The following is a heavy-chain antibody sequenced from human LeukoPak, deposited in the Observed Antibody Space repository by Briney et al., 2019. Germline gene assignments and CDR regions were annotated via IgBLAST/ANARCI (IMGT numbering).Heavy chain of an antibody. CDR2: IYYSGST. J-gene: IGHJ4*02. Sequence: IPSETLSLTCTVSGGSISSYYWSWIRQPPGKGLEWIGYIYYSGSTNYNPSLKGQVTISVDTSKNQFSLKLSSVTAADTAVYYCARGPGYLFDYWGQGTLVTVSS. V-gene: IGHV4-59*01. CDR1: GGSISSYY. D-gene: IGHD1-1*01. CDR3: ARGPGYLFDY.